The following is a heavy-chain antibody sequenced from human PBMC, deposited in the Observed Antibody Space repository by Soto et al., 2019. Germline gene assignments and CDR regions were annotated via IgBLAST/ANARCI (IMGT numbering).Heavy chain of an antibody. V-gene: IGHV3-11*06. CDR1: GFTFSDCY. J-gene: IGHJ4*02. D-gene: IGHD3-22*01. CDR2: ISSSSSYT. Sequence: PGGSLRLSCAASGFTFSDCYMSWIRQAPGKGLEWVSYISSSSSYTNYADSVKGRFTISRDNAKNSLYLQMNSLRAEDTAVYYCARHPHYYDSSGYYQGYYFDYWGQGTLVTVSS. CDR3: ARHPHYYDSSGYYQGYYFDY.